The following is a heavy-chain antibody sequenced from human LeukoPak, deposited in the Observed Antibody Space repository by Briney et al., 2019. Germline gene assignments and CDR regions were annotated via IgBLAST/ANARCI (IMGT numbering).Heavy chain of an antibody. CDR3: ARSLRYFDWPFDC. J-gene: IGHJ4*02. CDR1: GFTFSSYA. D-gene: IGHD3-9*01. V-gene: IGHV3-64*01. Sequence: PGGSLRLSCAASGFTFSSYAMHWVRQAPGKGLEYVSAISSNGGSTYYANSVKGRFTISRDNSKNTLYLQMGSLRAEDMAVYYCARSLRYFDWPFDCWGQGTLVTVSS. CDR2: ISSNGGST.